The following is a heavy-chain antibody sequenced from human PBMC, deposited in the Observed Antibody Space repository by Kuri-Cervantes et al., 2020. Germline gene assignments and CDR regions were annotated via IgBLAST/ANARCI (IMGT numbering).Heavy chain of an antibody. J-gene: IGHJ4*02. CDR1: GFTFDDYA. CDR2: ISWNSGSI. Sequence: GGSLRLSCAASGFTFDDYAMHWVRQAPGKGLEWVSGISWNSGSIVYADSVKGRFTISRDNAKNSLYLHMNSLRADDTALYCCARDVAAGKRVFSLWGQGTLVTVSS. D-gene: IGHD6-13*01. V-gene: IGHV3-9*01. CDR3: ARDVAAGKRVFSL.